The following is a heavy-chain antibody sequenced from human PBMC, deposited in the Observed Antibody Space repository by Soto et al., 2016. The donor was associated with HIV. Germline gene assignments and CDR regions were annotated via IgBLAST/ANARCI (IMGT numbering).Heavy chain of an antibody. CDR1: NGSINSNNYY. Sequence: QLQLQESGPGLVNPSETLSLTCTVSNGSINSNNYYWGWIRQPPGKGLVWIGSIYYSGSTYYNPSLESRVTISVDTSKNQFSLKLISVTAADTAVYFCATHWARGWLLDYVGPGNPGHRLL. J-gene: IGHJ4*02. V-gene: IGHV4-39*01. CDR3: ATHWARGWLLDY. CDR2: IYYSGST. D-gene: IGHD3-10*01.